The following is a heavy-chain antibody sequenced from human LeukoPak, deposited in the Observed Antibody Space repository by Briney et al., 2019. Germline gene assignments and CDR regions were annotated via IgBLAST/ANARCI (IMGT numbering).Heavy chain of an antibody. CDR3: AKAPRDGYNPLDY. V-gene: IGHV3-23*01. D-gene: IGHD5-24*01. J-gene: IGHJ4*02. CDR2: INGLGGTT. CDR1: GFNFGSYA. Sequence: PGGSLRLSCAASGFNFGSYAMSWVRQAPGKGLEWVSAINGLGGTTYYSDSVRGRFTISRDNSKNTLYLEVNSLRAEDTAVYFCAKAPRDGYNPLDYWGQGTLVNVSS.